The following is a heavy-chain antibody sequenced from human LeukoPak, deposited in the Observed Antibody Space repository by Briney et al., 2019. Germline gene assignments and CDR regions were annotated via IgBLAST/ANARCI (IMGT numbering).Heavy chain of an antibody. V-gene: IGHV4-59*01. D-gene: IGHD3-10*01. CDR2: IYYSGST. CDR1: GGSISSYY. J-gene: IGHJ6*02. Sequence: SETLSLTCTVSGGSISSYYWSWIRQPPGKGLEWIGYIYYSGSTNYNPSLKSRVTISVDTSKNQFSLKLSSVTAADTAVYYCARGSSMVRGVMYYYYYGMDVWGQGTTVTVSS. CDR3: ARGSSMVRGVMYYYYYGMDV.